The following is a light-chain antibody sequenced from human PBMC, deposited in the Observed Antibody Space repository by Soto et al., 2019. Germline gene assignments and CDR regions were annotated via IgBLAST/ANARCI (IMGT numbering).Light chain of an antibody. CDR2: AAS. CDR1: QKIATY. V-gene: IGKV1-9*01. J-gene: IGKJ4*01. Sequence: IQLTQSPSSLSASLGDRGTITCRAGQKIATYLAWYQQKPGEAPKLLIYAASTLYGGVPSRFSGSGSGTDFALTITSLQAEDFATYYCQHLRMYPSTFGGGTKVVI. CDR3: QHLRMYPST.